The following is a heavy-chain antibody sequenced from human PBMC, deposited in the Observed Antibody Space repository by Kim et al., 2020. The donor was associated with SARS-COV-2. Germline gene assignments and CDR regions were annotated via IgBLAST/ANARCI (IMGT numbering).Heavy chain of an antibody. CDR3: AKDLGTYDSSGYYTPDY. CDR2: ISWDGGST. CDR1: GCTFDDYT. Sequence: GGSLRLSCAASGCTFDDYTMHWVRQAPGKGLEWVSLISWDGGSTYYADSVKGRFTISRDNSKNSLYLQMNSLRTEDTALYYCAKDLGTYDSSGYYTPDYWGQGTLVTVSS. D-gene: IGHD3-22*01. J-gene: IGHJ4*02. V-gene: IGHV3-43*01.